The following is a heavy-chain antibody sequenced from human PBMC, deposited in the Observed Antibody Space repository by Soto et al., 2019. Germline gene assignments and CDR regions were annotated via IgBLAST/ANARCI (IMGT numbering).Heavy chain of an antibody. CDR2: FDPEDGET. CDR1: GYTLTELS. V-gene: IGHV1-24*01. D-gene: IGHD3-3*01. CDR3: ARGRITIFGVVTLKKYGMDV. J-gene: IGHJ6*02. Sequence: GASVKVSCKVSGYTLTELSMHWVRQAPGKGLEWMGGFDPEDGETIYAQKFQGRVTMTEDTSTDTAYMELSSLRSEDTAVYYCARGRITIFGVVTLKKYGMDVWGQGTTVTVSS.